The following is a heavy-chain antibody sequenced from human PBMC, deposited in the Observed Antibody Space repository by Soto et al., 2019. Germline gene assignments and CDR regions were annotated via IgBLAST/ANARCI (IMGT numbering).Heavy chain of an antibody. V-gene: IGHV4-59*11. CDR3: ARADPDASVGF. CDR1: GGSMSSHY. CDR2: ISYSGSS. D-gene: IGHD3-16*01. Sequence: SETLSLTCTVSGGSMSSHYWTWLRQPPGKGLEWIGYISYSGSSCYNPSLKSRVTISADTSRNQFSLRLTSVIAADTAVYFCARADPDASVGFWGQGTLVTVSS. J-gene: IGHJ4*02.